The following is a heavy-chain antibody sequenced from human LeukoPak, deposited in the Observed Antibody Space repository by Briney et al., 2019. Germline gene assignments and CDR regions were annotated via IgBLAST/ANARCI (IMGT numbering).Heavy chain of an antibody. CDR3: ARAITYYYGSGSPLGAFDI. CDR2: IWYDGSNK. Sequence: GRSLRLSCAASGFTFSSYGMHWVRQAPGKGLEWVAVIWYDGSNKYYADSVKGRFTISRDNSKNTLYLQMNSLRAEGTAVYYCARAITYYYGSGSPLGAFDIWGQGTMVTVSS. V-gene: IGHV3-33*01. D-gene: IGHD3-10*01. J-gene: IGHJ3*02. CDR1: GFTFSSYG.